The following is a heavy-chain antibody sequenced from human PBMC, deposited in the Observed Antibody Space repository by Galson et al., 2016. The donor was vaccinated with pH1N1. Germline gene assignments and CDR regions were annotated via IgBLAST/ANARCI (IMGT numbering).Heavy chain of an antibody. J-gene: IGHJ6*03. V-gene: IGHV3-9*01. D-gene: IGHD2-2*01. Sequence: SLRLSCAASGFTFDDYAMHWVRQAPGKGLEWVSGITWNRGSIGYADSVKGRFTISRDNAKNSLYLQMNSLRAEDTALYYCAKDIVVDPPAMGGYMDVWGKGTTATVSS. CDR3: AKDIVVDPPAMGGYMDV. CDR1: GFTFDDYA. CDR2: ITWNRGSI.